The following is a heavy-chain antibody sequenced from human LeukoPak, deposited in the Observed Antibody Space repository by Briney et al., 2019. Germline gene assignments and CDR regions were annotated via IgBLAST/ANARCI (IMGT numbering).Heavy chain of an antibody. CDR2: INPNTGDT. V-gene: IGHV1-2*02. CDR1: GYTFTGYY. Sequence: EASVKVSCKASGYTFTGYYMHWVRQAPGQGLEWMGWINPNTGDTNYAQKFQGRVTMTRDTSISTAYMELRRLRDDDTAVYYCARVRPALWDRHAFDIWGQGTMVTVSS. J-gene: IGHJ3*02. D-gene: IGHD1-26*01. CDR3: ARVRPALWDRHAFDI.